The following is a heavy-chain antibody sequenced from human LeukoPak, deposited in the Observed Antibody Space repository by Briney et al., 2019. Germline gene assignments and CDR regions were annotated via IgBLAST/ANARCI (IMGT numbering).Heavy chain of an antibody. V-gene: IGHV3-74*01. CDR1: GFTFSSYW. J-gene: IGHJ6*02. Sequence: GGSLRPSCAAFGFTFSSYWMHWVRQAPGKGLMWVSRIKSDGSETSYADSVKGRFTISRDNARNTLYLQMNSLRPEDTAIYYCASDRVFYGLDVWGQGTTVTVSS. CDR2: IKSDGSET. CDR3: ASDRVFYGLDV.